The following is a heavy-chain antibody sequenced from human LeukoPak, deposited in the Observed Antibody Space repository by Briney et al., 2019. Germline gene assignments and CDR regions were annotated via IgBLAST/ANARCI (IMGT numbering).Heavy chain of an antibody. V-gene: IGHV3-7*01. CDR3: ARETLTYCSSTSCYTHYYYYYMDV. CDR1: GFTFSSYW. Sequence: GGSLRLSCAAFGFTFSSYWMSWVRQAPGKGLEWVANIKQDGSEKYYVDSVKGRFTISRDNAKNSLYLQMNSLRAEDTAVYYCARETLTYCSSTSCYTHYYYYYMDVWGKGTTVTVSS. CDR2: IKQDGSEK. D-gene: IGHD2-2*01. J-gene: IGHJ6*03.